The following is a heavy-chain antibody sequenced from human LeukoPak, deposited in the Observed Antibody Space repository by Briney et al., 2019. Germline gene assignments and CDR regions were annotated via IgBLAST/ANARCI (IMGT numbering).Heavy chain of an antibody. CDR2: ISSSSSYI. J-gene: IGHJ1*01. CDR1: GFTFSSYS. D-gene: IGHD3-10*01. V-gene: IGHV3-21*04. Sequence: GGSLRLSCAASGFTFSSYSMNWVRQAPGKGLGWVSPISSSSSYIYYADSVKGRFTISRDNAKNSLYLQMNSLRVEDTATYYCAKGPGRAYYESGDYYKKWGQGTLVTVTS. CDR3: AKGPGRAYYESGDYYKK.